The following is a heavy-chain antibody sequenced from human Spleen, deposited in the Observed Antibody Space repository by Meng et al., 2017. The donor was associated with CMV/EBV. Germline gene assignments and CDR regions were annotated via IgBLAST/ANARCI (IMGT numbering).Heavy chain of an antibody. V-gene: IGHV3-53*01. J-gene: IGHJ4*02. Sequence: GGSLRLSCAASGFIVSNHYMSWVRQAPGKGLEWVSVIYSDGSAYYADSVKGRFTISRDNPKNTLHLQVNSLRAEDTAVHYCARGRQQLDYWGQGTLVTVSS. CDR1: GFIVSNHY. CDR3: ARGRQQLDY. D-gene: IGHD6-13*01. CDR2: IYSDGSA.